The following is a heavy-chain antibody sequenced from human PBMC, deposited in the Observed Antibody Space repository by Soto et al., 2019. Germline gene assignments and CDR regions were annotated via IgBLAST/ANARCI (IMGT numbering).Heavy chain of an antibody. Sequence: EARLLESGGGLIQPGGSLGLSCEASGFNFGAYAMSWVRQAPGKGLEWVSGISGSSSGTYYTDSVKGRFTISRDNSKNTVYLQMNSLRGEDTAVYYCAKDRSENFWVYYYAMDVWGQGTAVTVSS. CDR1: GFNFGAYA. V-gene: IGHV3-23*01. CDR3: AKDRSENFWVYYYAMDV. J-gene: IGHJ6*02. D-gene: IGHD6-19*01. CDR2: ISGSSSGT.